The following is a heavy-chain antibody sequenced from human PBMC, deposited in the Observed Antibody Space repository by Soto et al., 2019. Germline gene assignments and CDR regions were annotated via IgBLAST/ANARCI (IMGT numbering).Heavy chain of an antibody. V-gene: IGHV4-34*01. CDR3: ARGGPHERSAASRVRAEYFQH. Sequence: QVQLQQWGAGLLKPSEPLSLTCAVYGGSFSGYYWSWIRQPPGKGLEWIVEINHSVSTNYNPSLKSRVTISVDTSKHQFYLKLRAVTAAETAVYYCARGGPHERSAASRVRAEYFQHWGQGTLVTVSS. CDR2: INHSVST. CDR1: GGSFSGYY. D-gene: IGHD6-13*01. J-gene: IGHJ1*01.